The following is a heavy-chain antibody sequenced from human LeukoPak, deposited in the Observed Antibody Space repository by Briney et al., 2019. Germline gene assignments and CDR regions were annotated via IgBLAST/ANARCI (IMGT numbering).Heavy chain of an antibody. D-gene: IGHD2-2*01. CDR3: ARSRVRRYCSSTSCPRYYFDY. V-gene: IGHV4-34*01. CDR1: GGSFSGYY. J-gene: IGHJ4*02. Sequence: SETLSLTCAVYGGSFSGYYWSWLRQPPGKGLEWIGEINHSGSTNYNPSLKSRVTISVDTSKNQFSLKLSSVTAADTAVYYCARSRVRRYCSSTSCPRYYFDYWGQGTLVTVSS. CDR2: INHSGST.